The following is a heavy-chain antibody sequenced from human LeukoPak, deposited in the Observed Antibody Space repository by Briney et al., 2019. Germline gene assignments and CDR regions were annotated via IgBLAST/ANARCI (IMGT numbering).Heavy chain of an antibody. J-gene: IGHJ4*02. V-gene: IGHV3-23*01. D-gene: IGHD3-10*01. CDR2: LSGSGGGT. CDR1: GITLSNYG. CDR3: AKRGVVIRVILVGFHKEAYFFDS. Sequence: GGSLRLSCAVSGITLSNYGMSWVRQAPGKGLEWVAGLSGSGGGTNYADSVKGRFTISRDNAKNTLYLQMNSLRAEDTAVYFCAKRGVVIRVILVGFHKEAYFFDSWGQGALVTVSS.